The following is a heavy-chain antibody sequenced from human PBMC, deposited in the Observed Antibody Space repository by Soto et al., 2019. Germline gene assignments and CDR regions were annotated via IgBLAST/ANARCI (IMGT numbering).Heavy chain of an antibody. CDR1: GRTFSSYA. D-gene: IGHD3-10*01. Sequence: ASVKVSCKAPGRTFSSYAISWVRQAPGQGLEWLGGIIPIFGTANYAQKFQGRVTITADESTSTAYMELSSLRSEDTAVYDCASDYRERLWFGEHNWFDPWGQGTLFTVSS. V-gene: IGHV1-69*13. J-gene: IGHJ5*02. CDR3: ASDYRERLWFGEHNWFDP. CDR2: IIPIFGTA.